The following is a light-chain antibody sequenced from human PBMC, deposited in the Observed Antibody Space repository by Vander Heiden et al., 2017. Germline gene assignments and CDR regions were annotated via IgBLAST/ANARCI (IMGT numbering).Light chain of an antibody. CDR1: QDIGSS. V-gene: IGKV1-33*01. Sequence: DINMTPSPSSLSASEGDRVTITCQASQDIGSSLNWYQQKSGKPPKLVIVDAANLELGVPSRFSGSRSGTDFTLTITSVQPEDIATYYCQQYHDLQITFGQGTRLDNK. J-gene: IGKJ5*01. CDR2: DAA. CDR3: QQYHDLQIT.